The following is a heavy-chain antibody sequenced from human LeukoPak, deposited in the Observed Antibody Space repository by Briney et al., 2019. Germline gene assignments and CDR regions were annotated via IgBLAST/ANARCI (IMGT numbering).Heavy chain of an antibody. CDR1: GFTFSDSD. D-gene: IGHD6-19*01. CDR2: ITTKRSNYAT. Sequence: GGSLRLSCAASGFTFSDSDIHWVRQASGKGLEWVGRITTKRSNYATAYTASVKGRFTISKHDSENTAYLQMNSLKTEDTALYYCTTYRSGHYWGQGTLVTVSS. V-gene: IGHV3-73*01. CDR3: TTYRSGHY. J-gene: IGHJ4*02.